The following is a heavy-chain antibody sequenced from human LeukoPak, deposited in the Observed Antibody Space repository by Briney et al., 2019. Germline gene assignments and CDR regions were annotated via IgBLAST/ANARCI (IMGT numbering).Heavy chain of an antibody. V-gene: IGHV1-69*04. CDR2: IIPILGIA. Sequence: ATVKVSCKASGGTFSSYAISWVRQAPGQGLEWMGMIIPILGIANYAQKFQGRVTITADKSTSTAYMELSSLRSEDTAVYYCARELRAAGTRWFDPWGQGTLVTVSS. CDR1: GGTFSSYA. J-gene: IGHJ5*02. CDR3: ARELRAAGTRWFDP. D-gene: IGHD6-13*01.